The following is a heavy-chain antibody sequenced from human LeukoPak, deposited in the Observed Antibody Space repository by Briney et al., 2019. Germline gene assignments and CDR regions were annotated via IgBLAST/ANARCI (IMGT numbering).Heavy chain of an antibody. V-gene: IGHV3-23*01. D-gene: IGHD3-10*01. CDR1: GFTFSSYA. Sequence: GGSLRLSCAASGFTFSSYAMSWVRQAPGKGLEWVSAISGSGGSTYYADSVKGRFTISRDNSKNTLYLQMNSLRAEDTAVYYCAKGGYYGSGSYYKLSFDYWGQGTLVTVSS. J-gene: IGHJ4*02. CDR2: ISGSGGST. CDR3: AKGGYYGSGSYYKLSFDY.